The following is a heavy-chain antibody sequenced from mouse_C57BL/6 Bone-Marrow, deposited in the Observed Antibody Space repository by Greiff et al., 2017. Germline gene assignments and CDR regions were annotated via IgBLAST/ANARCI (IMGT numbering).Heavy chain of an antibody. D-gene: IGHD2-3*01. CDR3: ARGWLLPLDY. CDR1: GYTFTSYW. CDR2: IDPSDSYT. J-gene: IGHJ2*01. V-gene: IGHV1-59*01. Sequence: QVQLQQPGAELVRPGTSVKLSCKASGYTFTSYWMHWVKQRPGQGLEWIGVIDPSDSYTNYNQKFKGKATLTVDTSSSTAYMQLSSLTSEDSAVYYCARGWLLPLDYWGQGTTLTVSS.